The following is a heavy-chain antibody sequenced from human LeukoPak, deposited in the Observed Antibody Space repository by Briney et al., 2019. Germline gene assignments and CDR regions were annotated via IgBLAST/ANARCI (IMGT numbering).Heavy chain of an antibody. CDR1: GFTFSSYW. J-gene: IGHJ4*02. CDR3: ARRDYYDSSGYYTDY. D-gene: IGHD3-22*01. CDR2: IKQDGSEK. Sequence: GGSLRLSCAASGFTFSSYWMSWVRQAPGKGLEWVANIKQDGSEKYYVDSVKGRFTISRDNAKNSQYLQMNSLRAEDTAVYYCARRDYYDSSGYYTDYWGQGTLVTVSS. V-gene: IGHV3-7*01.